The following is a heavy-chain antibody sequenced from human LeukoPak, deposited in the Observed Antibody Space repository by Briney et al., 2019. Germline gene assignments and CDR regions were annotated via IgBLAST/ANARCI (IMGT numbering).Heavy chain of an antibody. CDR1: GYTFTSYY. V-gene: IGHV1-46*01. Sequence: ASVKVSCKASGYTFTSYYMHWVRQAPGQGLEWMGIINPSGGSTSYAQKFQGRVTMTRDASTSTVYMELSSLRSEDTAVYYCARDKEYYYDSSGYYAILIDWGQGTLVTVSS. CDR2: INPSGGST. J-gene: IGHJ4*02. D-gene: IGHD3-22*01. CDR3: ARDKEYYYDSSGYYAILID.